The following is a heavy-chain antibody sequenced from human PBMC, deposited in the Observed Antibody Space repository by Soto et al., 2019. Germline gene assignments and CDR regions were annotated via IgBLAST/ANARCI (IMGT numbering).Heavy chain of an antibody. CDR2: FSGLGDT. CDR3: AKGERALITYGPFDP. Sequence: EVQLLESGGDWYQPGGPWGPSVEAPGSTLTGYPMVWARRLPGKGLGWVSPFSGLGDTYYADSVKGRFTVSRDDSKNTLFLNMNSLRAADTAIYYCAKGERALITYGPFDPWGQETLVTVSS. CDR1: GSTLTGYP. D-gene: IGHD4-17*01. J-gene: IGHJ5*02. V-gene: IGHV3-23*01.